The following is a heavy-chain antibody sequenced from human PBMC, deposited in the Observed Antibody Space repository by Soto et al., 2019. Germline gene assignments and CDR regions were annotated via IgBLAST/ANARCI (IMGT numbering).Heavy chain of an antibody. CDR1: GFTFDDYA. CDR2: ISWNSGDI. V-gene: IGHV3-9*01. D-gene: IGHD5-12*01. CDR3: ASEMATDAFDI. J-gene: IGHJ3*02. Sequence: GGSLRLCCAASGFTFDDYAMHWVRLAPGNGLEWVSGISWNSGDIYYADSVKGRFTISRDNAKNSLYLQMNSLRPDDTAMYYCASEMATDAFDIWGQGTMVTVSS.